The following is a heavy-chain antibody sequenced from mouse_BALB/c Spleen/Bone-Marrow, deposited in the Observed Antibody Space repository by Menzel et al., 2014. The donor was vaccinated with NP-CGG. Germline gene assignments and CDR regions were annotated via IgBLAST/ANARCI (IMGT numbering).Heavy chain of an antibody. D-gene: IGHD1-2*01. V-gene: IGHV4-1*02. J-gene: IGHJ3*01. CDR2: INPDSNTT. Sequence: EVKLMESGGGLVQPGGSLKLSCAASGFDFSRYWMSWVRQAPGKGLEWIGEINPDSNTTNYTPSLKDKFIISRDNAKNTLYLQMSKVRSEDTALYYCARLGYYGSFAYWGQGTLVTVSA. CDR3: ARLGYYGSFAY. CDR1: GFDFSRYW.